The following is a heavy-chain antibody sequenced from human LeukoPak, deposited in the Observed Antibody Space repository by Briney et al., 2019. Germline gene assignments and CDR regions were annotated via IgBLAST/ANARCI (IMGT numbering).Heavy chain of an antibody. CDR2: ISSSSSTI. D-gene: IGHD3-22*01. CDR1: GFTFSRYS. Sequence: PGGSLRLSCAASGFTFSRYSMNWVRQAPGKGLEWVSYISSSSSTIYYADSVKGRFTISRDNAKNSLYLQMNSLRAEDTAVYYCAREIPYYYDSSGSFDYWGQGTLVTVSS. V-gene: IGHV3-48*04. J-gene: IGHJ4*02. CDR3: AREIPYYYDSSGSFDY.